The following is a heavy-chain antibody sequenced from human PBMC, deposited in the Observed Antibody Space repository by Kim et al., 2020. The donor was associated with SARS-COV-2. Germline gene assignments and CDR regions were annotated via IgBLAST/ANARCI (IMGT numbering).Heavy chain of an antibody. Sequence: KYSQNFPGRLTITRYTSATTAYMDLFSLRSEDTAVYYCARSVTTDYYFDNWGQGTLVTVSS. J-gene: IGHJ4*02. CDR3: ARSVTTDYYFDN. V-gene: IGHV1-3*01. D-gene: IGHD4-17*01.